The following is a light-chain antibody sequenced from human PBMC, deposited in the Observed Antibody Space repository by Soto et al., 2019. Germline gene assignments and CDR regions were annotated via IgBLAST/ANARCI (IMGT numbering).Light chain of an antibody. CDR3: QHYDDCPPIV. V-gene: IGKV3-15*01. CDR2: GAS. J-gene: IGKJ2*01. Sequence: EVVLTQSPATLSVSPGERATLSCRTSQSISRRLAWYQQRPGQAPRLLVYGASTRASGIPARFSGSGSETDFTLTISSLQSEDSAVYYCQHYDDCPPIVFGQGTKLEIK. CDR1: QSISRR.